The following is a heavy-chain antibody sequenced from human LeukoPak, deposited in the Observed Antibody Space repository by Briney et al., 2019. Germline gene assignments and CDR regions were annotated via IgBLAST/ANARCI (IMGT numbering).Heavy chain of an antibody. CDR3: ARGEGFLECPDY. J-gene: IGHJ4*02. D-gene: IGHD3-3*01. CDR2: MNPNSGNT. V-gene: IGHV1-8*03. Sequence: ASVKVSCKASGYTFTSYDINWVRQATGQGLEWMGWMNPNSGNTGYAQKFQGRVTITRNTSISTAYMELSSLRSEDTAVYYCARGEGFLECPDYWGQGTLVTVSS. CDR1: GYTFTSYD.